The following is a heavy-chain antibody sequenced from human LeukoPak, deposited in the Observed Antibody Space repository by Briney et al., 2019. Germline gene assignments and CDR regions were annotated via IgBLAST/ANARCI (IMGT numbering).Heavy chain of an antibody. Sequence: SANVSCKASGDTFTGSGIRWLRQAPGQGLEWMGKISAYNGNTNYAQKPKGRVTMTTDTSTSTAYMELRSLRADDAAVYYCARDDIVATVIDYWGQGTLVTVSS. CDR2: ISAYNGNT. CDR1: GDTFTGSG. D-gene: IGHD5-12*01. CDR3: ARDDIVATVIDY. V-gene: IGHV1-18*01. J-gene: IGHJ4*02.